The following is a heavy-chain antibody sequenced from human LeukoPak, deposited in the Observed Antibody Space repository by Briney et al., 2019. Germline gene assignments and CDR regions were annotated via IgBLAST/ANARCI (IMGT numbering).Heavy chain of an antibody. J-gene: IGHJ6*02. CDR2: IYYSGST. CDR3: ARDLHYYVAMDV. CDR1: GGSITSSSYY. V-gene: IGHV4-39*02. D-gene: IGHD3-10*02. Sequence: SETLSLTCTVSGGSITSSSYYWGWIRQPPGEGLEWIGIIYYSGSTHYNPSLQSRVTISVDTSKNHFSLKLSSVTAADTAIYYCARDLHYYVAMDVWGQGTTVTVSS.